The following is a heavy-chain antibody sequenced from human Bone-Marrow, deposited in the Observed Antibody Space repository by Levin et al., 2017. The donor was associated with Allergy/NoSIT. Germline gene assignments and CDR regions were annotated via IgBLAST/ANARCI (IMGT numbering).Heavy chain of an antibody. CDR2: IYYSGST. J-gene: IGHJ6*02. Sequence: PSETLSLTCTVSGGSISSGDYYWSWIRQPPGKGLEWIGYIYYSGSTYYNPSLKSRVTISVDTSKNQFSLKLSSVTAADTAVYYCARDTGMATILGYYYYGMDVWGQGTTVTVSS. CDR1: GGSISSGDYY. CDR3: ARDTGMATILGYYYYGMDV. V-gene: IGHV4-30-4*01. D-gene: IGHD5-24*01.